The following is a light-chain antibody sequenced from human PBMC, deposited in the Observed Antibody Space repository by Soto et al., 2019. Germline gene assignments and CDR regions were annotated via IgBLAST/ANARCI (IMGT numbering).Light chain of an antibody. CDR1: SSNIGSNS. CDR3: SSFTTTNTWV. CDR2: SNN. J-gene: IGLJ3*02. Sequence: QSVLTQPPSASATPGQRVTISCSGSSSNIGSNSVNWYQQLPGTAPKLLIYSNNQRPSGVPDRFSGSKSGTSASLAISGLQSEDEADYYCSSFTTTNTWVFGGGTKLTVL. V-gene: IGLV1-44*01.